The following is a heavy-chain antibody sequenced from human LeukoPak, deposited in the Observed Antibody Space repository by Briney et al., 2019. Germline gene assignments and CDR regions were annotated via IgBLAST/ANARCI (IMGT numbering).Heavy chain of an antibody. V-gene: IGHV1-46*01. CDR3: ARGRIDYPFDY. CDR1: GYTFTSYY. J-gene: IGHJ4*02. CDR2: INPSGGST. Sequence: ASVKVSCKASGYTFTSYYMHWVRQAPGQGLEWMGIINPSGGSTSYAQKFQGRVTMTRNTSISTAYMELSSLRSEDTAVYYCARGRIDYPFDYWGQGTLVTVSS. D-gene: IGHD4-11*01.